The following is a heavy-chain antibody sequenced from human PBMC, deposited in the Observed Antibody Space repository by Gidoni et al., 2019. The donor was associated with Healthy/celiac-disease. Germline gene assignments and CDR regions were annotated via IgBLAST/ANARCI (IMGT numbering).Heavy chain of an antibody. J-gene: IGHJ4*02. CDR2: ISGSGGNT. Sequence: EVQLLESGGGLVQPGGCLRLYCAASGFTFSSYAMSWVRQAPGKGLEWVSAISGSGGNTYYADSVKGLFTISRDNSKNTLYLQMNGLRAEDTAVYYCAMPTSRIAEAGTWGYWGQGTLVTVSS. V-gene: IGHV3-23*01. CDR3: AMPTSRIAEAGTWGY. CDR1: GFTFSSYA. D-gene: IGHD6-19*01.